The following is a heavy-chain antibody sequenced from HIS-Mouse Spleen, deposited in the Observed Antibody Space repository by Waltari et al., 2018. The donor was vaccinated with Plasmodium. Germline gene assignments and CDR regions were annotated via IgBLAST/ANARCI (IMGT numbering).Heavy chain of an antibody. CDR1: GFTFSSYW. Sequence: EVQLVESGGGLVQPGGSLRLSCAASGFTFSSYWMSWVRQAPGKGRELVANRKEDGSEKDNVDSVKGRFTIARDNAKNSLYLQMNSLRAEDTAVYYCASSWYWYFDLWGRGTLVTVSS. CDR2: RKEDGSEK. V-gene: IGHV3-7*01. D-gene: IGHD6-13*01. CDR3: ASSWYWYFDL. J-gene: IGHJ2*01.